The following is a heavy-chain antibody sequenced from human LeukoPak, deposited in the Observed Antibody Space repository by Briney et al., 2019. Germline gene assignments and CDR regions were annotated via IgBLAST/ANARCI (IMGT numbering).Heavy chain of an antibody. CDR2: INPNSGGT. J-gene: IGHJ4*02. V-gene: IGHV1-2*02. CDR1: GYTFTGYY. CDR3: AREIAGDGFDY. D-gene: IGHD4-17*01. Sequence: ASVKVSCKASGYTFTGYYMHWVRQAPGQGLEWMGWINPNSGGTNYAQKFQGRVTMTTDTSTSTAYMELRSLRSDDTAVYYCAREIAGDGFDYWGQGTLVTVSS.